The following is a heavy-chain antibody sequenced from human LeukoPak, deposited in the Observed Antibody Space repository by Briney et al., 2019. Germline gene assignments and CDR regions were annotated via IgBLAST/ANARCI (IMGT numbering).Heavy chain of an antibody. J-gene: IGHJ6*04. V-gene: IGHV4-34*01. CDR3: ARGPTGYSSLGV. D-gene: IGHD6-19*01. Sequence: SETLSLTCAVYGGSFSGYYWSWIRQPPGKGLEWIGEINHSGSTNYNPSLTSRVAISVDTSKNQFSLKLSSVTAADTAVYYCARGPTGYSSLGVWGKGTTVTVSS. CDR2: INHSGST. CDR1: GGSFSGYY.